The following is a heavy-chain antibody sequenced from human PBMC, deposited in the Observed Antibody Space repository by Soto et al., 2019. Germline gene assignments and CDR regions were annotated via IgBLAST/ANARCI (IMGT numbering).Heavy chain of an antibody. V-gene: IGHV3-30*18. CDR3: AKDRDTAMVQVDFQFDP. J-gene: IGHJ5*02. Sequence: QVQLVESGGGVVQPGRSLRLSCAASGFTFSSYGMHWVRQAPGKGLEGVAVISYDGSNKYYADSVKGRFTISRDNSKNALYQQMNSLVAEDMAVYYCAKDRDTAMVQVDFQFDPWGQGTLVTVSS. CDR1: GFTFSSYG. CDR2: ISYDGSNK. D-gene: IGHD5-18*01.